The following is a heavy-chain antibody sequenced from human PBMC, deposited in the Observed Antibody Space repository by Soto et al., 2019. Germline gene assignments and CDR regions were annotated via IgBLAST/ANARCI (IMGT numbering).Heavy chain of an antibody. CDR1: GVTFDDYA. J-gene: IGHJ6*02. D-gene: IGHD4-17*01. CDR3: AKDEASRWPGYGMDV. V-gene: IGHV3-9*01. CDR2: ISWSSGSI. Sequence: GGSLRLSCAASGVTFDDYAMHWVRQAPGKGLEWVSGISWSSGSIGYADSVKGRFTISRDNAKNSLYLQMNSLRAEDTALYYCAKDEASRWPGYGMDVWGQGTTVTVSS.